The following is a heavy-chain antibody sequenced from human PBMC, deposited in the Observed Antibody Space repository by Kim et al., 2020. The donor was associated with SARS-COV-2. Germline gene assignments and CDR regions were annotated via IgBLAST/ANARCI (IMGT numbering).Heavy chain of an antibody. V-gene: IGHV1-18*04. CDR3: ARGGTYYYDSSGRDLDY. D-gene: IGHD3-22*01. J-gene: IGHJ4*02. CDR2: ISAYNGNT. Sequence: ASVKVSCKASGYTFTSYGISWVRQAPGQGLEWMGWISAYNGNTNYAQKLQGRVTMTTDTSTSTAYMELRSLRSDDTAVYYCARGGTYYYDSSGRDLDYWGQGTLVTVSS. CDR1: GYTFTSYG.